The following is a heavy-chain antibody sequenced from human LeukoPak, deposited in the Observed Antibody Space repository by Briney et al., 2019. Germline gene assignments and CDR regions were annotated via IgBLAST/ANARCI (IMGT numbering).Heavy chain of an antibody. CDR3: ARIMRVDYGTYYFDY. CDR1: GFTFSDHY. Sequence: GGSLRLSCAASGFTFSDHYIDWVRQAPGKGLEWVGRARNRGNGYTTQYAASVKGRFTFSKDDSENTVYLQMNSLKTEDTAVYFCARIMRVDYGTYYFDYWGQGTLVTVSS. J-gene: IGHJ4*02. D-gene: IGHD4/OR15-4a*01. V-gene: IGHV3-72*01. CDR2: ARNRGNGYTT.